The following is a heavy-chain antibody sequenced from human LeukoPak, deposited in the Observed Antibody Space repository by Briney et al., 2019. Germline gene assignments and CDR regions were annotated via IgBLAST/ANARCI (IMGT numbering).Heavy chain of an antibody. Sequence: ASVKVSCKASGYTFTGYYMHWVRQAPGQRLEWMGWINAGNGNTKYSQKFQGRVTITRDTSASTAYMELSSLRSEDTAVYYCARDFDGQWPYLPIDYWGQGTLVTVSS. D-gene: IGHD3-9*01. CDR1: GYTFTGYY. CDR2: INAGNGNT. CDR3: ARDFDGQWPYLPIDY. V-gene: IGHV1-3*01. J-gene: IGHJ4*02.